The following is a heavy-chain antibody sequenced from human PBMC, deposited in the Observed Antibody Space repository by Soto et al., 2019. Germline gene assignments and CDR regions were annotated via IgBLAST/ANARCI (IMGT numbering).Heavy chain of an antibody. CDR1: GFTFSSYA. CDR2: ISYDGSNK. Sequence: PGGSLRLSCAASGFTFSSYAMHWVRQAPGKGLEWVAVISYDGSNKYYADSVKGRFTISRDNSKNTLYLQMNSLRAEDTAVYYCARDKSHSSSWYFWSIRGPLDYWGQGTLVTVSS. CDR3: ARDKSHSSSWYFWSIRGPLDY. J-gene: IGHJ4*02. V-gene: IGHV3-30-3*01. D-gene: IGHD6-13*01.